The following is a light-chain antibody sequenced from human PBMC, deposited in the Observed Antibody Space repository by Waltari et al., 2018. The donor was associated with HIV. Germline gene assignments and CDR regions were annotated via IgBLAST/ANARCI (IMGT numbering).Light chain of an antibody. CDR2: KDS. V-gene: IGLV3-25*03. CDR3: QSTDRSGTFVV. Sequence: SYELTQPPSVSVSPGQTARITCSGDALPKQYAHWYQQKPGQAPVVVIYKDSGRPSGIPERFSGSSSGTTVTLTISGVQAEDEADYYCQSTDRSGTFVVFGGGTKLTVL. CDR1: ALPKQY. J-gene: IGLJ2*01.